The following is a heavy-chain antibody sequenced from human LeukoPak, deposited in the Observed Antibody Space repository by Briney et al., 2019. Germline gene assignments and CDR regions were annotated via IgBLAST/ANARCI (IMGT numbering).Heavy chain of an antibody. D-gene: IGHD3-3*01. J-gene: IGHJ4*02. V-gene: IGHV4-30-4*01. CDR1: GGSISSGDYY. CDR2: IYYSGST. Sequence: SETLSLTCTVSGGSISSGDYYWSWIRQPPGKGLEWIGYIYYSGSTNYNPSLKSRVTISVDTSKNQFSLKLSSVTAADTAVYYCARHYYDFWSGYLTSYYFDYWGQGTLVTVSS. CDR3: ARHYYDFWSGYLTSYYFDY.